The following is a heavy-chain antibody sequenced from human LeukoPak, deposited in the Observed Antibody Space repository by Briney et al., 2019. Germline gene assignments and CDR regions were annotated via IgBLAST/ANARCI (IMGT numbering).Heavy chain of an antibody. CDR3: ARDVAPMTTVITGGFDY. J-gene: IGHJ4*02. CDR1: GFTFSDYS. CDR2: ISIRRSAT. D-gene: IGHD4-11*01. Sequence: PGGSLRLSCVVSGFTFSDYSMNWVRQAPGKGLEWISYISIRRSATSYAGSVKGRFTISRDDAEDSLYLQMNSLRTEDTAVYYCARDVAPMTTVITGGFDYWGQGTLVTVSS. V-gene: IGHV3-48*01.